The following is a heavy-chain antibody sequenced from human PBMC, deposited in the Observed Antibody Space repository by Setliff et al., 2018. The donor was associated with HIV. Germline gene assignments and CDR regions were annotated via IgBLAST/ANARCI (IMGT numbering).Heavy chain of an antibody. J-gene: IGHJ4*02. V-gene: IGHV4-59*11. CDR2: IYYTGHT. Sequence: SETLSLTCIVSGGSLTSHYWGWIRQPPGKGLEWIGFIYYTGHTTYNPSLKGRVTISVDTSKNQFSLKVSSVTAADTAVYYCARERSLITNRRYFDSWGQGTLVTVSS. CDR3: ARERSLITNRRYFDS. CDR1: GGSLTSHY. D-gene: IGHD3-16*01.